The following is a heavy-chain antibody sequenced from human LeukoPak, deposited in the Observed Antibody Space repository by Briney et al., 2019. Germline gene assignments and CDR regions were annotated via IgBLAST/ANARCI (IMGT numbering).Heavy chain of an antibody. CDR1: GFTFSSYA. D-gene: IGHD1-7*01. CDR2: ISSSGSTI. V-gene: IGHV3-48*04. J-gene: IGHJ4*02. Sequence: GGSLRLSCAASGFTFSSYAMSWVRQAPGKGLEWVSYISSSGSTIYYADSVKGRFTISRDNAKNSLYLQMNSLRAEDTAVYYCARANYVDRGDDYWGQGTLVTVSS. CDR3: ARANYVDRGDDY.